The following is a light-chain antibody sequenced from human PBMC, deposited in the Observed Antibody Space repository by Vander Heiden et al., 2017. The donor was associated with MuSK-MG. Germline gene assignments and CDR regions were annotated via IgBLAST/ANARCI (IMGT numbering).Light chain of an antibody. Sequence: DIQMTQSPSILPASVGDRVTITCRASQSISSYVNWYQQIPGKAPKLLIYAASNLRDGVTSRFSGSGFGSGFTLTIRNLQPEDFATYYCQQSHSSPYTFGQGTKLEIK. V-gene: IGKV1-39*01. J-gene: IGKJ2*01. CDR3: QQSHSSPYT. CDR2: AAS. CDR1: QSISSY.